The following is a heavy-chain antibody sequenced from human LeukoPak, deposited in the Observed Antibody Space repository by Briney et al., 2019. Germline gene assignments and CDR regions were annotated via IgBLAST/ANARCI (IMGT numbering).Heavy chain of an antibody. Sequence: GGSLRLSCAASGFTFSSYWMSWVRQAPGKGLGWVANIKQDGSEKYYVDSVKGRFTISRDNAKNSLYLQMNSLRAEDTAVYYCARENYYDSSGYYPRFDYWGQGTLVTVSS. V-gene: IGHV3-7*01. CDR1: GFTFSSYW. J-gene: IGHJ4*02. CDR2: IKQDGSEK. CDR3: ARENYYDSSGYYPRFDY. D-gene: IGHD3-22*01.